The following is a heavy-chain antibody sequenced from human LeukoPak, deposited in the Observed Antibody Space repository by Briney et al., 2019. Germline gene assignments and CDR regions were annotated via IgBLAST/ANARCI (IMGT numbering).Heavy chain of an antibody. CDR1: GFNFGTHW. Sequence: PGGSLRLSCAASGFNFGTHWMTWVRQAPGKGLEWVAVISYDGRYTYYADSVKGRFTISRDNSKNTLYLQMNSLRAEDTAVYYCARDIVGATYYYYGMDVWGQGTTVTVSS. J-gene: IGHJ6*02. CDR2: ISYDGRYT. D-gene: IGHD1-26*01. CDR3: ARDIVGATYYYYGMDV. V-gene: IGHV3-30*03.